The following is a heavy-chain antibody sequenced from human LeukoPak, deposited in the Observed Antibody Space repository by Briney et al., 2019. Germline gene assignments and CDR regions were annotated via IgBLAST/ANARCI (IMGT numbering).Heavy chain of an antibody. CDR2: ISAYNGNT. V-gene: IGHV1-18*01. Sequence: ASVKVSCTASGYTFTSYGISWVRQAPGQGLEWMGWISAYNGNTNYAQKLQGRVTMTTDTSTSTAYMELRSLRSDDTAVYYCARSTGPAAITDNWFDPWGQGTLVTVSS. J-gene: IGHJ5*02. CDR1: GYTFTSYG. CDR3: ARSTGPAAITDNWFDP. D-gene: IGHD2-2*01.